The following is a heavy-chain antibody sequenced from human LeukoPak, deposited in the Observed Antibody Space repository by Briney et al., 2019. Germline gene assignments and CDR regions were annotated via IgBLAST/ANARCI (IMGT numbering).Heavy chain of an antibody. CDR2: IYTSGSI. CDR1: GGSISIYY. V-gene: IGHV4-4*07. Sequence: TSETLSLTCTVPGGSISIYYWSWIRQRAGKELEWVGRIYTSGSINYNPSIKSRVALSLDKTKNQFSLKLSCVTAADTAVYYCARDRVAAAGTDYWGQGTLVTVSS. CDR3: ARDRVAAAGTDY. D-gene: IGHD6-13*01. J-gene: IGHJ4*02.